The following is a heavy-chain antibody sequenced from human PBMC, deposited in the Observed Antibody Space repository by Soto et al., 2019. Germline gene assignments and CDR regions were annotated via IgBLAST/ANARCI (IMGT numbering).Heavy chain of an antibody. CDR3: ARVPRNYDSSGYYYMAFSV. D-gene: IGHD3-22*01. CDR1: GYTFTSYY. V-gene: IGHV1-46*01. CDR2: INPSGGST. J-gene: IGHJ6*02. Sequence: ASVKVSCKASGYTFTSYYMHLVRQAPGQGLEWMGIINPSGGSTSYAQKFQGRVTMTRDTSTSTVYMELSSLRSEDTAVYYCARVPRNYDSSGYYYMAFSVWGQGTTVTVSS.